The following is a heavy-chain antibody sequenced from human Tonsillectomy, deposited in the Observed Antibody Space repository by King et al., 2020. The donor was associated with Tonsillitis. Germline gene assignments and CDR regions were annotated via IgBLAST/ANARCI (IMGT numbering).Heavy chain of an antibody. CDR3: ARENDILTALYPPRGFDI. Sequence: VQLVESGGGLVQPGGSLRLSCAASGVTFSSYWMSWVRQAPGRGLEWVANIKQDGSEKYYVDSVKGRFTISRDNAKNSLYLQMNRLRAEDTAVYYCARENDILTALYPPRGFDIWGQGTMVTVSS. CDR1: GVTFSSYW. CDR2: IKQDGSEK. J-gene: IGHJ3*02. D-gene: IGHD3-9*01. V-gene: IGHV3-7*01.